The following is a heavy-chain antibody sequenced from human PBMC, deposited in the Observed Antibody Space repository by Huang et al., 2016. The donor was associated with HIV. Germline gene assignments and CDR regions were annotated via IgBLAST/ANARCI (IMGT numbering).Heavy chain of an antibody. CDR2: ISYDGSKK. CDR3: AKDGADEEWDIDY. J-gene: IGHJ4*02. Sequence: VQLVESGGGVVQPGRSLRLACAASGFSFSTYGVHWVRQAPGKGREWGAVISYDGSKKYYAHSVKGRFTISRDTSENKVYLQMKSLRHEDTAVYYCAKDGADEEWDIDYWGQGTLVTVSS. D-gene: IGHD1-26*01. CDR1: GFSFSTYG. V-gene: IGHV3-30*18.